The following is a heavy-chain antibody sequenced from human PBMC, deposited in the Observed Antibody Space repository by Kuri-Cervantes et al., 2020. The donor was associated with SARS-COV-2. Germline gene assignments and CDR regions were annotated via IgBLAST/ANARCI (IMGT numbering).Heavy chain of an antibody. V-gene: IGHV1-46*03. Sequence: ASVKVSSKASEYTFTSYYMHWVRQAPGQGLEWMGIINPSGGSTSYAQKFQGRVTMTRDTSTSTVYMELSSLRSEDTAVYYCARVVPAAINGMDVWGQGTTVTVSS. D-gene: IGHD2-2*01. CDR2: INPSGGST. CDR3: ARVVPAAINGMDV. J-gene: IGHJ6*02. CDR1: EYTFTSYY.